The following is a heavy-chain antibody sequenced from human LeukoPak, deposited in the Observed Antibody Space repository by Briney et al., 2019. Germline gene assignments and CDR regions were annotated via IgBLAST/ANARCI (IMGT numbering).Heavy chain of an antibody. CDR2: ISAYNGNT. D-gene: IGHD3-22*01. Sequence: GASVKVSCKVSGYTFTSYGISWVRQAPGQGLEWMGWISAYNGNTNYAQKLQGRVTMTTDTSTSTAYMELRSLRSDDTAVYYCARDRRIVVVTNNWFDPWGQETLVTVSS. CDR1: GYTFTSYG. V-gene: IGHV1-18*01. J-gene: IGHJ5*02. CDR3: ARDRRIVVVTNNWFDP.